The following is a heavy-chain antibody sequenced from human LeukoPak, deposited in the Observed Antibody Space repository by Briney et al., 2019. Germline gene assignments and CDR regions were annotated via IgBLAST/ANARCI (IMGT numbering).Heavy chain of an antibody. CDR1: GGSISSSSYY. J-gene: IGHJ4*02. D-gene: IGHD1-26*01. V-gene: IGHV4-39*01. CDR2: IYYSGST. CDR3: ARLQGPWVNFDY. Sequence: KSSETLSLTCTVSGGSISSSSYYWGWIRQPPGKGLEWIGSIYYSGSTYYNPSLKSRVTISVDTSKNQFSLKLSSVTAADTAVYYCARLQGPWVNFDYWGQGTLVTVSS.